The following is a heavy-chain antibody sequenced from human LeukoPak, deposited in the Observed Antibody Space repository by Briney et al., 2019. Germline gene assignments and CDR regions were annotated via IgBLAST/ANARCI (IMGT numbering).Heavy chain of an antibody. J-gene: IGHJ4*02. CDR2: VSGSGGST. Sequence: PGGSLRLSCAASGFTFSSYAMSWVRQAPGKGLEWVSAVSGSGGSTYYADSVKGRFTISRDNSKNTLYLQMNSLRAEDTAVYYCAKDRPAYYYDSSGYYYVDKFDYWGQGTLVTVSS. CDR3: AKDRPAYYYDSSGYYYVDKFDY. V-gene: IGHV3-23*01. CDR1: GFTFSSYA. D-gene: IGHD3-22*01.